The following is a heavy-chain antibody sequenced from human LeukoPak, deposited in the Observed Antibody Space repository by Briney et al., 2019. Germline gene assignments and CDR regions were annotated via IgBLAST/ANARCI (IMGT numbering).Heavy chain of an antibody. CDR1: GYTLTELS. CDR3: ATCSSTSCSLDY. CDR2: FDPEDGET. Sequence: ASVKVSCKVSGYTLTELSMHWVRQAPGKGLEWMGGFDPEDGETIYAQKFQGRVTMTEDTSTDTAYMELGSLRSEDTAVYYCATCSSTSCSLDYWGQGTLVTVSS. D-gene: IGHD2-2*01. J-gene: IGHJ4*02. V-gene: IGHV1-24*01.